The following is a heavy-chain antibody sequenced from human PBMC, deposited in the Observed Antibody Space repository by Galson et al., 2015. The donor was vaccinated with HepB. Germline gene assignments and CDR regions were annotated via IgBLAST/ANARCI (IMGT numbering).Heavy chain of an antibody. J-gene: IGHJ1*01. CDR2: ITHDGSDT. CDR1: GFTFSRYG. Sequence: SLRLSCAASGFTFSRYGMHRVRQPPGKGLEWLAIITHDGSDTKYGDSVKGRFTISRDNSNNTLYLQLNGLRPEDTAMYYCAKTGDYSDSGGYYYYSQQWGQGTLVTVSS. V-gene: IGHV3-30*18. CDR3: AKTGDYSDSGGYYYYSQQ. D-gene: IGHD3-22*01.